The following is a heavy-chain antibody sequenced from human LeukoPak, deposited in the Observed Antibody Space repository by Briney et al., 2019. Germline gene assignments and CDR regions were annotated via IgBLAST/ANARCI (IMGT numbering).Heavy chain of an antibody. CDR1: GYTFTSYG. CDR3: ARAMAAAYYMDV. Sequence: ASVTVSCKASGYTFTSYGISWVRQAPGQGLEWMGWISAYNGNTNYAQKLQGRVTMTTDTSTSTAYMELRSLRSDDTAVYYCARAMAAAYYMDVWGKGTTVTVSS. V-gene: IGHV1-18*01. CDR2: ISAYNGNT. J-gene: IGHJ6*03. D-gene: IGHD6-13*01.